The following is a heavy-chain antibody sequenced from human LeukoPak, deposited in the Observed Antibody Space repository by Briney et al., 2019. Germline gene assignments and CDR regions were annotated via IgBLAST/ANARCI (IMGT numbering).Heavy chain of an antibody. CDR2: ITDSGST. CDR1: GGSISSYY. CDR3: ARHSYGGNPTRFQH. V-gene: IGHV4-34*01. Sequence: SETLSLTCTVSGGSISSYYWSWIRQPPGKGLEWIGEITDSGSTNYNPSLKSRVTISVDTSKNQFSLKVSSVTAADTAVYYCARHSYGGNPTRFQHWGQGTLVTVSS. D-gene: IGHD4-23*01. J-gene: IGHJ1*01.